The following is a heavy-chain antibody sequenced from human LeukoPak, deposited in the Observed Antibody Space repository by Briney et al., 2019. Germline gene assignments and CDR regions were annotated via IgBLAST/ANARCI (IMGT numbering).Heavy chain of an antibody. D-gene: IGHD7-27*01. V-gene: IGHV3-21*01. J-gene: IGHJ4*02. Sequence: GGSLRLSCAASGFTFSSYSMNWARQAPGKGLEWVSSISSSSSYIYYADSVKGRFTISRDNAKNSLYLQMNSLRAEDTAVYYCARVSITGVDYWGQGTLVTVSS. CDR2: ISSSSSYI. CDR3: ARVSITGVDY. CDR1: GFTFSSYS.